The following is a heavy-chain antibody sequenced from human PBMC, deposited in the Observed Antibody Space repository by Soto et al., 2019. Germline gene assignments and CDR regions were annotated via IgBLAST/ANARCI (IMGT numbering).Heavy chain of an antibody. CDR2: ISSDGSNK. CDR1: GFIFSSAG. J-gene: IGHJ6*02. D-gene: IGHD2-2*01. CDR3: AKDMGFVAVVPPVDAGYGLDV. Sequence: QVQLVESGGGGVQPGRSLRLSCAASGFIFSSAGMHWVRQAPGKGLEWVAGISSDGSNKFYADAMKGRFTISRDNSKNTLYLQMNSLRVEDTAVYFCAKDMGFVAVVPPVDAGYGLDVWGQGTTVTVSS. V-gene: IGHV3-30*18.